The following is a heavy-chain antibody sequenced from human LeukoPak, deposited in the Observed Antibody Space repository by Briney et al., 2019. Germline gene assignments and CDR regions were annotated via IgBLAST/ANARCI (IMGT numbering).Heavy chain of an antibody. CDR1: GYTFTSYG. CDR3: ARSSAYGDSPTPDY. V-gene: IGHV1-18*01. J-gene: IGHJ4*02. Sequence: ASVKVSCKASGYTFTSYGIRWVRQAPGQGLEWMGWISAYNGNTNYAQKLQGRVTMTTDPSTSTAYMELRSLRSDDTAVNYCARSSAYGDSPTPDYWGQGTLVTVSS. D-gene: IGHD4-17*01. CDR2: ISAYNGNT.